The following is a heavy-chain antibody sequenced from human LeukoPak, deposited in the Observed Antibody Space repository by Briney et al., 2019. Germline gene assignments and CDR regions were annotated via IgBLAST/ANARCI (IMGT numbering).Heavy chain of an antibody. Sequence: SETLSLTCTVSGGSISSGDYYWSWIRQPPGKGLEWIGYIYSSGSTSYNPSLKSRVTISVDTSKNQFSLKLRSVTASDTAVYYCARTPPCQVLRDLVGDTGDKWGQGTLVTVSS. D-gene: IGHD1-26*01. CDR2: IYSSGST. CDR1: GGSISSGDYY. CDR3: ARTPPCQVLRDLVGDTGDK. J-gene: IGHJ4*02. V-gene: IGHV4-30-4*01.